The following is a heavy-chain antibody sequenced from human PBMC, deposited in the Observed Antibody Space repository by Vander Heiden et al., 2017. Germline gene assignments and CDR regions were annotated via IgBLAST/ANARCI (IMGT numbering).Heavy chain of an antibody. V-gene: IGHV1-69*01. CDR1: GGTFSSYA. CDR2: IIPIFGTA. CDR3: ARDQLGRGSGSYYNPFYYYGMDV. D-gene: IGHD3-10*01. Sequence: QVQLVQSGAEVKKPGSSVKVSCKASGGTFSSYALSWVRQAPGQGLEWMGGIIPIFGTANYAQKFQGRVTITADESTSTAYMELSSLRSEDTAVYYCARDQLGRGSGSYYNPFYYYGMDVWGQGTTVTVSS. J-gene: IGHJ6*02.